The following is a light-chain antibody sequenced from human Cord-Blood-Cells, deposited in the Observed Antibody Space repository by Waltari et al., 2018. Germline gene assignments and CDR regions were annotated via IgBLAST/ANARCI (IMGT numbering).Light chain of an antibody. CDR1: KLGDKY. V-gene: IGLV3-1*01. CDR3: QAWDSSTVV. J-gene: IGLJ2*01. CDR2: QDS. Sequence: SYELTQPPSVSVSPGQTASITCSGDKLGDKYACWYQQKPGKSPELVIYQDSKRPSGIPERFSGSNSGNTATLTISGTQAMDEADYYCQAWDSSTVVFGGGTKLTVL.